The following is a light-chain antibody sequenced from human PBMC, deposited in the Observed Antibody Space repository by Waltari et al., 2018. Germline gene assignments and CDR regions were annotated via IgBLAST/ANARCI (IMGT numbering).Light chain of an antibody. J-gene: IGKJ4*01. CDR1: QTVSDNY. Sequence: EIVLTQSPGTVSLSPGDRAPLSCRASQTVSDNYLAWYQQTPGQAPRLLIYGTSTRATGIPERFSGRGYGTDFTLTISRLEPEDSAVYFRQQYYSSPLTFGGGTKVEIK. CDR3: QQYYSSPLT. CDR2: GTS. V-gene: IGKV3-20*01.